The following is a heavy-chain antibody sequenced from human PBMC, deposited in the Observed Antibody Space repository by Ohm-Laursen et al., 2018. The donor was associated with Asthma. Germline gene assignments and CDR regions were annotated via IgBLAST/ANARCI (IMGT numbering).Heavy chain of an antibody. J-gene: IGHJ4*02. D-gene: IGHD6-13*01. CDR3: AKPDSSSWQKALVREDY. Sequence: SLRLSCSASVFPFSKYAFHWVRQAPGKGLEWVAIISYDGTSEYYADSVKGRVTISRDDSKNTVYLQMNSLRAEDTAVYYCAKPDSSSWQKALVREDYWGQGTLVTVSS. CDR2: ISYDGTSE. CDR1: VFPFSKYA. V-gene: IGHV3-30-3*01.